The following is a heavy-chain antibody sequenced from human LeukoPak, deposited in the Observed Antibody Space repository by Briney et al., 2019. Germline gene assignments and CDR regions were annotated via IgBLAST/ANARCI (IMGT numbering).Heavy chain of an antibody. CDR2: MKQDGSEK. Sequence: GGSLRLSCAASGFTFSSYWMSWVRQAPGKGLEWVANMKQDGSEKYYVDSVKGRFTISRDNAKNSLYLQMNSLRAEDTAVYYCARYGVAPAAYYYYYMDVWGKGTTVTVSS. J-gene: IGHJ6*03. CDR3: ARYGVAPAAYYYYYMDV. V-gene: IGHV3-7*01. CDR1: GFTFSSYW. D-gene: IGHD2-2*01.